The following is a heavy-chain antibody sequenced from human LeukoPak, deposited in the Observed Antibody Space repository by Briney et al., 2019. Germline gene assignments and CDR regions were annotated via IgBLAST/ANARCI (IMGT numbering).Heavy chain of an antibody. D-gene: IGHD1-26*01. CDR2: IRYDGSNK. J-gene: IGHJ4*02. CDR1: GFTFSSYG. V-gene: IGHV3-30*02. CDR3: AKDRSIGTYYTFDS. Sequence: GGSLRLSCAASGFTFSSYGMHWVRQAPGKGLEWVAFIRYDGSNKYYADSDKGRFTISRDNSKNTLYLQISSLTAKDTAVYYCAKDRSIGTYYTFDSWGQGTLVTVSS.